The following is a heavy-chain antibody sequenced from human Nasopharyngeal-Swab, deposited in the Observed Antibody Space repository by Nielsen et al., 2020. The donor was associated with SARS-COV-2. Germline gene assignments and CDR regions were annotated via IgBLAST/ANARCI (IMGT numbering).Heavy chain of an antibody. CDR3: ARARYSGRSYDAFDI. CDR2: INPSGGST. J-gene: IGHJ3*02. Sequence: ASVKVSCKASGYTFTSYYMHWVRQAPGQGLEWMGIINPSGGSTSYAQKFQGRVTMTSDTSTSTVYMELSSLRSEDTAVYYCARARYSGRSYDAFDIWGQGTMVTVSS. CDR1: GYTFTSYY. V-gene: IGHV1-46*01. D-gene: IGHD1-26*01.